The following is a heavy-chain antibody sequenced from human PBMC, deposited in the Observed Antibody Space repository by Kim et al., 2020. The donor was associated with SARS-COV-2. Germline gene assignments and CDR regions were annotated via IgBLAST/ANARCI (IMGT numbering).Heavy chain of an antibody. Sequence: DGSSEYYADSVKGRFTISRDNSKNTLYLQMNSLRVEDTAMYYCAKVYNSSDYWGQGTLVTVSS. CDR2: DGSSE. J-gene: IGHJ4*02. D-gene: IGHD1-20*01. V-gene: IGHV3-30*02. CDR3: AKVYNSSDY.